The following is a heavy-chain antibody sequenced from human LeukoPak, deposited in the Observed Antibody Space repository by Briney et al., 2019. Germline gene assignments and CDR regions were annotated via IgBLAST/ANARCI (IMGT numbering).Heavy chain of an antibody. V-gene: IGHV3-66*01. J-gene: IGHJ4*02. CDR2: IYSGGST. CDR3: ASYDSSGYYFEY. D-gene: IGHD3-22*01. CDR1: GFTVSSNY. Sequence: GGSLRLSCAASGFTVSSNYMSSVRQAPGKGLEWVSVIYSGGSTYYADSVKGRFTISRDNSKNTLYLQMNSLRAEDTAVYYCASYDSSGYYFEYWGQGTLVTVSS.